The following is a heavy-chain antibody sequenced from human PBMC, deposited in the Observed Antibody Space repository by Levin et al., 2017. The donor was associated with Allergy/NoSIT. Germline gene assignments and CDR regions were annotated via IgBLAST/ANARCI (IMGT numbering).Heavy chain of an antibody. CDR1: GFTFSNYD. J-gene: IGHJ2*01. CDR2: IGTAGDT. Sequence: GESLKISCAASGFTFSNYDMHWVRQAIGRGLEWVSGIGTAGDTYYPGSVKGRFAISRENAKNSLYLQMNSLNAGDTAVYYCAGSRASFFRGVTSLEWYFDLWGRGTLVTVSS. CDR3: AGSRASFFRGVTSLEWYFDL. D-gene: IGHD3-10*01. V-gene: IGHV3-13*01.